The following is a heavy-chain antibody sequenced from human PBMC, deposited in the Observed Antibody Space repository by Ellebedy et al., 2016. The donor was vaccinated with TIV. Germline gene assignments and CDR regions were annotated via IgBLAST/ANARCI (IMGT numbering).Heavy chain of an antibody. CDR1: GFTFSPYA. CDR2: IVGSGA. Sequence: PGGSLRLSCAASGFTFSPYAMAWVRQAPGKGLEWVSGIVGSGAQKYADSVKGRFTISRDNSKRTVDLQMNSLRAEDTAIYYCGRDAVTGNGRWDWLDPWGQGTLVTVSS. V-gene: IGHV3-23*01. J-gene: IGHJ5*02. D-gene: IGHD2-21*02. CDR3: GRDAVTGNGRWDWLDP.